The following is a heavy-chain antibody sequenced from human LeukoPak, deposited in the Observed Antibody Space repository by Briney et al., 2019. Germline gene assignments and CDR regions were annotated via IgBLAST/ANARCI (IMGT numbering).Heavy chain of an antibody. CDR1: GFTFSSYS. J-gene: IGHJ5*02. V-gene: IGHV3-21*01. D-gene: IGHD3-10*01. CDR2: ISSSSSYI. CDR3: ARGWFGELFEWFDP. Sequence: GGSLRLSCAASGFTFSSYSMNWVRQAPGKGLEGVSSISSSSSYIYYADSVKGRFTISRDNAKNSLYLQMNSLRAEDTAVYYCARGWFGELFEWFDPWGQGTLVTVSS.